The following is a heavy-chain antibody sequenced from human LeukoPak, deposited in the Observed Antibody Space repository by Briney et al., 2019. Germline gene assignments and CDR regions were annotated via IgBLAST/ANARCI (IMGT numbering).Heavy chain of an antibody. V-gene: IGHV1-18*01. J-gene: IGHJ4*02. CDR2: ISAYNGNT. CDR3: ARDRIPTVTTSCGYGY. D-gene: IGHD4-11*01. Sequence: ASVKVSCKASGYTFTSYGISWVRQAPGQGLEWMGWISAYNGNTNYAQKLQGRVTMTTDTSTSTAYMELRSLSSDDTAVYYRARDRIPTVTTSCGYGYWGQGTLVTVSS. CDR1: GYTFTSYG.